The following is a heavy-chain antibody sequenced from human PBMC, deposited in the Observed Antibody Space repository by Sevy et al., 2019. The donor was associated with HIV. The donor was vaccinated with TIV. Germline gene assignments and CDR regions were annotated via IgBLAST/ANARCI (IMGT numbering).Heavy chain of an antibody. D-gene: IGHD2-15*01. Sequence: GGSLRLSCAASGFTFSSYGMHWVRHAPGKGLEWVAFIRYDGSNKYYADSVKGRFTISRDNSKNTLYLQMNSLRAEDTAVYYCATSRYCSGGRCYGADYYYGMDVWGQGTTVTVSS. V-gene: IGHV3-30*02. CDR2: IRYDGSNK. J-gene: IGHJ6*02. CDR1: GFTFSSYG. CDR3: ATSRYCSGGRCYGADYYYGMDV.